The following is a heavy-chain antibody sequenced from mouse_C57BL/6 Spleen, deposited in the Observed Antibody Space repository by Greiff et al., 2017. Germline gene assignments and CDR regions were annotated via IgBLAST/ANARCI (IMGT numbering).Heavy chain of an antibody. Sequence: QVQLQQPGAELVRPGSSVKLSCKASGYTFTSYWMHWVKQRPIQGLEWIGNIDPSDSETHYNQKFKDKATLTVDKSSSTAYMQLSSLTSEDSAVYYCASYDYDEGYYAMDYWGQGTSVTVSS. CDR1: GYTFTSYW. V-gene: IGHV1-52*01. CDR3: ASYDYDEGYYAMDY. D-gene: IGHD2-4*01. J-gene: IGHJ4*01. CDR2: IDPSDSET.